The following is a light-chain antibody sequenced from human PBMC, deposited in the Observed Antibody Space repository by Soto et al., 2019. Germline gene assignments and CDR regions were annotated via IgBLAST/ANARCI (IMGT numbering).Light chain of an antibody. J-gene: IGLJ1*01. CDR3: SSHAGSNNPVV. Sequence: QSALTQPPSASGSPGQSVTISCTGTSSDVGGYNYVSWYQQHPGKAPKVLIYDVNKRPSGVPDRFAGSKSGNTTTLHVSGLEAEDGADYYCSSHAGSNNPVVFGTGTKLTVL. V-gene: IGLV2-8*01. CDR1: SSDVGGYNY. CDR2: DVN.